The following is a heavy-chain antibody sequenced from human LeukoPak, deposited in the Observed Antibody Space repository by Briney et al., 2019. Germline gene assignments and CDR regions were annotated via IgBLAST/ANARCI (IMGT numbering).Heavy chain of an antibody. CDR1: GFNFSRNG. J-gene: IGHJ4*02. V-gene: IGHV3-30*19. CDR3: VRGSVAVAGPTDY. CDR2: ISYDGSNK. Sequence: GGSLRLSCAASGFNFSRNGMHWVRQTPGKGLEWVAVISYDGSNKYYADSVKGRFTISRDNSENTLYLQINSLRLEDSALYYCVRGSVAVAGPTDYWGQGTLVTVSS. D-gene: IGHD6-19*01.